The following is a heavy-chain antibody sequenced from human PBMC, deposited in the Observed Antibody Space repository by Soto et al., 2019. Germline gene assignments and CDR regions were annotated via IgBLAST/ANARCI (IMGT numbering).Heavy chain of an antibody. V-gene: IGHV3-53*02. J-gene: IGHJ4*02. CDR2: VYSGSAT. CDR3: ARGKSGYLTFDY. D-gene: IGHD3-22*01. Sequence: EVQLVETGGGLAQPGGSLRLSCAASGFIVSDNYMNWVRQAPGKGLEWLSVVYSGSATYYADSVKGRFTISRDNSKNTVFLQMNSLRVEDTAVYYCARGKSGYLTFDYWGQGTLVTVSS. CDR1: GFIVSDNY.